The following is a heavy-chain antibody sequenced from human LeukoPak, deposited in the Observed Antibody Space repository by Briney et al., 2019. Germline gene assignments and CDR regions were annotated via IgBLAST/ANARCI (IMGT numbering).Heavy chain of an antibody. CDR2: IKQDESKR. D-gene: IGHD7-27*01. V-gene: IGHV3-7*01. J-gene: IGHJ3*02. CDR3: ARFYLGDDAFDI. CDR1: GFTFSDHW. Sequence: GGSLRLSCAASGFTFSDHWMSWVRQAPGKGLEWVANIKQDESKRYYVDSVKGRFTISRDNAKNSLYLQINSLRAEDTAVYYCARFYLGDDAFDIWGQGTMVTVSS.